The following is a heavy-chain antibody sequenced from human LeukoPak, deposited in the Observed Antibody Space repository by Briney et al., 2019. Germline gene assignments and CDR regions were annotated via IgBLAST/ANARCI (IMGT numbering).Heavy chain of an antibody. CDR2: IYHSGST. CDR3: ARGSDCSSTSCYGSGAFDI. CDR1: GGSISSSGYY. Sequence: SETLSLTCTVSGGSISSSGYYWSWIRQPPGKGLEWIGYIYHSGSTYYNPSLKSRVTISVDRSKNQFSLKLSSVTAADTAVYYCARGSDCSSTSCYGSGAFDIWGQGTMVTVSS. D-gene: IGHD2-2*01. J-gene: IGHJ3*02. V-gene: IGHV4-30-2*01.